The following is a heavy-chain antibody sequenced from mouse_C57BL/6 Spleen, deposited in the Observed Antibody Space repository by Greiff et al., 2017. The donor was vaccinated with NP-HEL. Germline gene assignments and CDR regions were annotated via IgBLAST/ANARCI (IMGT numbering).Heavy chain of an antibody. CDR1: GYTFTSYW. CDR3: ARRGLPDWYFDG. J-gene: IGHJ1*03. D-gene: IGHD5-5*01. V-gene: IGHV1-64*01. CDR2: IHPNSGST. Sequence: QVQLQQPGAELVKPGASVKLSCKASGYTFTSYWMHWVKQRPGQGLEWIGMIHPNSGSTNYNEKFKSKATLTVDKSSSTAYMQLSSLTSEDSAVYYCARRGLPDWYFDGWGTGTTVTVSS.